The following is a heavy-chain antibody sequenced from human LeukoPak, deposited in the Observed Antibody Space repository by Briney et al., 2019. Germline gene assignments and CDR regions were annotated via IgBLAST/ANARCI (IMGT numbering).Heavy chain of an antibody. V-gene: IGHV1-69*13. CDR3: AGADTVTTKGGVY. Sequence: EASVKVSCKASGGTFSSYAISWVRQAPGQGLEWMGGIIPIFGTANYAQKFQGRVTITADESTSTAYMELSSLRSEDTAVYYCAGADTVTTKGGVYWGQGTLVTVSS. CDR2: IIPIFGTA. D-gene: IGHD4-17*01. CDR1: GGTFSSYA. J-gene: IGHJ4*02.